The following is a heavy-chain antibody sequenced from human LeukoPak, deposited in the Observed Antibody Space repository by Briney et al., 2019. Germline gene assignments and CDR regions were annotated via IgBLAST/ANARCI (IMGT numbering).Heavy chain of an antibody. D-gene: IGHD6-13*01. CDR2: IYYSGST. J-gene: IGHJ5*02. CDR1: GGSISSSSYY. Sequence: ETLSPTCTVSGGSISSSSYYWGWIRQPPGKGLEWIGSIYYSGSTYYNPSLKSRVTISVDTSKNQFSLKLSSVTAADTAVYYCARRTTAAWVENWFDPWGQGTLVTVSS. V-gene: IGHV4-39*01. CDR3: ARRTTAAWVENWFDP.